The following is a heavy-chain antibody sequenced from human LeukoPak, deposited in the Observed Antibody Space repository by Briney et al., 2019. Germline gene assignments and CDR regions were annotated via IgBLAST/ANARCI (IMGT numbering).Heavy chain of an antibody. CDR1: GFTFGDYA. V-gene: IGHV3-49*04. CDR2: IRSKAYGGTT. Sequence: PGGSLRLSCTASGFTFGDYAMSWVRQAPGKGREWVGFIRSKAYGGTTEYAASVKGRFTISRDDSKSIACLQMNSLKTEDTAVYYCTRAGGSGDYWGQGTLVTVSS. J-gene: IGHJ4*02. CDR3: TRAGGSGDY. D-gene: IGHD3-16*01.